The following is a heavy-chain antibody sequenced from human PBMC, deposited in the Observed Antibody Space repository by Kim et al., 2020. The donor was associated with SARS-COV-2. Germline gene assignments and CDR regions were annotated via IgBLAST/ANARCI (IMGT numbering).Heavy chain of an antibody. J-gene: IGHJ4*02. V-gene: IGHV3-30*18. D-gene: IGHD6-13*01. CDR3: AKSSSSWRGYFDY. Sequence: GGSLRLSCAASGFTFSSYGMHWVRQAPGKGLEWVAVISYDGSNKYYADSVKGRFTISRDNSKNTLYLQMNSLRAEDTAVYYCAKSSSSWRGYFDYWGQGTLVTVSS. CDR1: GFTFSSYG. CDR2: ISYDGSNK.